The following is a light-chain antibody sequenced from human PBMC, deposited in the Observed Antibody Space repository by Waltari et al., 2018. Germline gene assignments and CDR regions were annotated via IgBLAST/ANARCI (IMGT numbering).Light chain of an antibody. CDR3: QQYYNTPGGT. CDR2: AAS. J-gene: IGKJ1*01. Sequence: DIQMTQSPSYLPASVGARATITCRASPGISNSLAWYQQKPGKAPKLLLYAASRLERGVPSRFSGSGSGTDYTLTISSLQPEDFATYFCQQYYNTPGGTFGQGTKVEIK. CDR1: PGISNS. V-gene: IGKV1-NL1*01.